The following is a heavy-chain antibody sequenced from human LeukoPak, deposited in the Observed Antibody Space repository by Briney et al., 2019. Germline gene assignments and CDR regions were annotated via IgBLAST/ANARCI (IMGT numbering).Heavy chain of an antibody. D-gene: IGHD3-3*01. Sequence: SETLSLTCTVSGGSISSYYWSWIRQPPGKGLEWIGYIYYSGSTNYNPSLKSRVTISVDTSKNQFSLKLSSVTAADTAVYYCARDGGDFWSGYYNWFDPWGQGTLVTVSS. J-gene: IGHJ5*02. CDR1: GGSISSYY. V-gene: IGHV4-59*01. CDR3: ARDGGDFWSGYYNWFDP. CDR2: IYYSGST.